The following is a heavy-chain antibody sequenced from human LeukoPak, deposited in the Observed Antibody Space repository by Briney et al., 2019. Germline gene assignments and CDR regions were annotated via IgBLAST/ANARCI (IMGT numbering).Heavy chain of an antibody. CDR2: ISAYNGNT. J-gene: IGHJ3*02. V-gene: IGHV1-18*01. CDR3: ATQKVCSSTSCYSALDI. D-gene: IGHD2-2*01. CDR1: GYTFTSYG. Sequence: ASVKVSCKASGYTFTSYGISWVRQAPGQGLEWMGWISAYNGNTNYAQKLQGRVTMTTDTSTSTAYMELRSLRSEDTAVYSCATQKVCSSTSCYSALDIWGQGTMVTVSS.